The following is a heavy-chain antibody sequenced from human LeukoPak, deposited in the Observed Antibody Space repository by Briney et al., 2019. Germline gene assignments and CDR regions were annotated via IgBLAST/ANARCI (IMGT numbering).Heavy chain of an antibody. V-gene: IGHV4-39*07. CDR3: ARDRYYYDSSGTRWFDP. J-gene: IGHJ5*02. CDR1: GGSISSGSYY. CDR2: IYYSGST. Sequence: SETLSLTCTVSGGSISSGSYYWGWIRQPPGKGLEWIGSIYYSGSTYYKPSLKSRVTISVDTSKNQFSLKLSSVTAADTAVYYCARDRYYYDSSGTRWFDPWGQGTLVTVSP. D-gene: IGHD3-22*01.